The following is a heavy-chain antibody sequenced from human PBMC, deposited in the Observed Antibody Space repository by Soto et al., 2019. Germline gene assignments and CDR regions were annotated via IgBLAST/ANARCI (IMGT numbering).Heavy chain of an antibody. J-gene: IGHJ4*02. CDR3: ASLYDSSGYYYVPFDY. CDR2: IYHSGST. D-gene: IGHD3-22*01. Sequence: SETLSLTCAVSGYSISSGYYWGWIRQPPGKGLEWIGSIYHSGSTYHNPSLKSRVTISVDTSKNQFSLKLSSVTAADTAVYYCASLYDSSGYYYVPFDYWGQGTLVTVSS. V-gene: IGHV4-38-2*01. CDR1: GYSISSGYY.